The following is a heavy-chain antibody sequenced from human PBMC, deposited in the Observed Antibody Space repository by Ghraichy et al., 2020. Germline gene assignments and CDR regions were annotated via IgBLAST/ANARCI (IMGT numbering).Heavy chain of an antibody. D-gene: IGHD1-1*01. V-gene: IGHV4-34*01. CDR2: INHSGST. J-gene: IGHJ4*02. CDR1: GGSFSSYY. Sequence: GSLSLTCAVYGGSFSSYYWSWIRQPPGKGLKWIGEINHSGSTNYNPSLKSRVTISVDTSRNQFSLKLSSVTAADTAVYYCAKRTTGTTRYFDYWGQGTLVTVSS. CDR3: AKRTTGTTRYFDY.